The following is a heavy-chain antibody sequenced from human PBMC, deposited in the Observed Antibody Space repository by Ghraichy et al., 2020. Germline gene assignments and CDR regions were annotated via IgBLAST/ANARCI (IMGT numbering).Heavy chain of an antibody. V-gene: IGHV3-23*01. CDR2: ISGSGRNP. D-gene: IGHD3-3*01. Sequence: GGSLRLSCAASGFTFSSYAMSWVRQAPGKGLEWVSTISGSGRNPYYADSVKGRFTISRDNSRNTLDLQMSSLRADDTAVYYCAKDRTTVEFWSGHVLFDSWGQGTLVTVSS. J-gene: IGHJ4*02. CDR1: GFTFSSYA. CDR3: AKDRTTVEFWSGHVLFDS.